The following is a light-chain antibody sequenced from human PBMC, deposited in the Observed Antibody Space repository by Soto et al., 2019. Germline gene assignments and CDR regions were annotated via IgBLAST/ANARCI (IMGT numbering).Light chain of an antibody. V-gene: IGKV1-5*01. CDR1: QRNRYY. CDR2: GAS. J-gene: IGKJ1*01. Sequence: DIQLTQSPPTLSASVGDRVTITCRASQRNRYYLAWYKQLPGKAPKLLIYGASSLQSGVPSRFSGNGFGTEFSLTISSLQPDDFATYFCQHHNSYSQTFGQGTKVDIK. CDR3: QHHNSYSQT.